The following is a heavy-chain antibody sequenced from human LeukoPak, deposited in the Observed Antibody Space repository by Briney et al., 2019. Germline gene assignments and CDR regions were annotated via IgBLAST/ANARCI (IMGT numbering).Heavy chain of an antibody. D-gene: IGHD6-19*01. CDR3: GVNGWYAIDF. CDR1: GDSISATSW. V-gene: IGHV4-4*02. CDR2: TSQTGNT. Sequence: SETLSLTCFVSGDSISATSWWSWVRQPPGRGLEWIGETSQTGNTNYNPSLKSRVTISVDKSKNHFSLKLNSVTAADTAVYYCGVNGWYAIDFWGQGILVTVSS. J-gene: IGHJ4*02.